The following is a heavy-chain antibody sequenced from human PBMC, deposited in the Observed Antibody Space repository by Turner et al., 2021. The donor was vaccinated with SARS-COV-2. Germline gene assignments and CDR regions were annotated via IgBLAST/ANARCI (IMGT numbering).Heavy chain of an antibody. D-gene: IGHD3-16*01. J-gene: IGHJ3*02. CDR1: GFTFSSYW. CDR2: IKQDGSEK. CDR3: ARVSGAAVWGNYAFDI. V-gene: IGHV3-7*01. Sequence: EVQLVESGGGLVQPGGSLRLSCAAPGFTFSSYWMSWVRQAPGKGPEWVANIKQDGSEKYYVDSVKGRFTISRDNAKNSLYLQMSSLRAEDTAVYYCARVSGAAVWGNYAFDIWGQGTMVTVSS.